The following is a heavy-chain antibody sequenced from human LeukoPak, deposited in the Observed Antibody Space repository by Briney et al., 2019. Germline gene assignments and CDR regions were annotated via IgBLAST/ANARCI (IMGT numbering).Heavy chain of an antibody. Sequence: GESLQISCKGSGYSFTSYWIGWVRQMPGKGLEWMGIIYPGDSNTRYSPSFQGQVTISADKSISTAYLQWSSLKASDTAMYYCARPSYYGGNPDAFDIWGQGTMVIASS. CDR2: IYPGDSNT. J-gene: IGHJ3*02. V-gene: IGHV5-51*01. D-gene: IGHD4-23*01. CDR1: GYSFTSYW. CDR3: ARPSYYGGNPDAFDI.